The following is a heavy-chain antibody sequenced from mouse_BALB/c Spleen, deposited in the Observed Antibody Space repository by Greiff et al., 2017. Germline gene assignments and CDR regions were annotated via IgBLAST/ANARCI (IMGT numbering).Heavy chain of an antibody. V-gene: IGHV1-82*01. J-gene: IGHJ3*01. Sequence: QVQLKESGPELVKPGASVKISCKASGYAFSSSWMNWVKQRPGQGLEWIGRIYPGDGDTNYNGKFKGKATLTADKSSSTAYMQLSSLTSVDSAVYFCARENGGNYAWFAYWGQGTLVTVSA. CDR1: GYAFSSSW. CDR2: IYPGDGDT. D-gene: IGHD2-1*01. CDR3: ARENGGNYAWFAY.